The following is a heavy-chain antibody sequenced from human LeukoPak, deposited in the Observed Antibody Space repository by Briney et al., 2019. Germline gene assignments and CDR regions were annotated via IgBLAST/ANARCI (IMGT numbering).Heavy chain of an antibody. J-gene: IGHJ4*02. CDR1: GGSISSYY. CDR2: IYTSGIISGNT. Sequence: SETLSLTCTVSGGSISSYYWSWIRQPPGKGLEWIGRIYTSGIISGNTNYNPSLKSRVTMSVDTSKNQFSLKLSSVTAADTAVYYCASRLRYFDWLYTRFRRGYDYWGQGTLVTVSS. V-gene: IGHV4-4*07. D-gene: IGHD3-9*01. CDR3: ASRLRYFDWLYTRFRRGYDY.